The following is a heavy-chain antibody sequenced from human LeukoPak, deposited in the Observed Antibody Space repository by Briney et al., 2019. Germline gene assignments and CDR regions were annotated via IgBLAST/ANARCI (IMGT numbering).Heavy chain of an antibody. J-gene: IGHJ4*02. CDR2: VYASGSTTST. CDR3: AREGSATARPFVSNDY. CDR1: GDSVSSGSHY. Sequence: SETLSLTCSVSGDSVSSGSHYWSWIRQPAGKGLEWIGRVYASGSTTSTTYNPSLKSRVSISVDTSKNQFSLKLTSVTAADTAVYYCAREGSATARPFVSNDYWGQGTLVTVSS. D-gene: IGHD6-6*01. V-gene: IGHV4-61*02.